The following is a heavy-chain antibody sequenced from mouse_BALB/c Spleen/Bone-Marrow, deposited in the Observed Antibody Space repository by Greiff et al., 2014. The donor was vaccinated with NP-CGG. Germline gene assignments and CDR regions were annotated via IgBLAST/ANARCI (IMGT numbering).Heavy chain of an antibody. Sequence: VQLQQSGPGLVAPSQSLSITCTVSGFSLTNYGVHWVRQPPGKGLEWLGVIWAGGNTNYNSALMSRLSISKDNSKSQVFLKMNSLQTEDTAMYYCSRDKWDGAYWGQGTLVTVTA. CDR2: IWAGGNT. D-gene: IGHD4-1*01. CDR3: SRDKWDGAY. CDR1: GFSLTNYG. V-gene: IGHV2-9*02. J-gene: IGHJ3*01.